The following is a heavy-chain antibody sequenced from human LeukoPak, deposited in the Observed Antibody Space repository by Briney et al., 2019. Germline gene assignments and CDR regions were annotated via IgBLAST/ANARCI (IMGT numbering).Heavy chain of an antibody. V-gene: IGHV1-69-2*01. CDR2: VDPEDGET. Sequence: ASVKVSCKVSGYTFTDHYMHWVQQAPGKGLEWMGLVDPEDGETIYAEKFQGRVTITADTSTDTAYMELSSLRSEDTAVYYCATVPTEWELLLENDAFDIWGQGTMVTVSS. CDR3: ATVPTEWELLLENDAFDI. CDR1: GYTFTDHY. D-gene: IGHD1-26*01. J-gene: IGHJ3*02.